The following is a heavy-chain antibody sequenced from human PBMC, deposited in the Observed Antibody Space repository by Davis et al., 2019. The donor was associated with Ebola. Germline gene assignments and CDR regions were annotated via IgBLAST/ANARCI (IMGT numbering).Heavy chain of an antibody. D-gene: IGHD3-22*01. CDR3: ARLGLPSDSGYYYHQDY. CDR2: IYYTGNA. V-gene: IGHV4-61*01. Sequence: PSETLSLTCTVSGGSISSSSYYWSWIRQPPGKRLEWIGSIYYTGNAYYNSSLASRATISVDTSKNQFSLKLTSVTAADTAMYYCARLGLPSDSGYYYHQDYWGQGTLVTVSS. J-gene: IGHJ4*02. CDR1: GGSISSSSYY.